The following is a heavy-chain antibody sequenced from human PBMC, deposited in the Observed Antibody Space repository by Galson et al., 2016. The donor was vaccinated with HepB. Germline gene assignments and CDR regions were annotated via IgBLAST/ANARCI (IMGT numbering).Heavy chain of an antibody. D-gene: IGHD2-15*01. CDR1: GFTFSDYY. V-gene: IGHV3-11*01. CDR3: VRAGFRSSMNCYLSDWYYYYGPDV. J-gene: IGHJ6*04. CDR2: ISGRGTNV. Sequence: SLRLSCAAYGFTFSDYYMSWVRQAPGKSLEWIASISGRGTNVKYADTVKGRFTVSTDNAEKSLFLQMNSLRVEDTAVYYCVRAGFRSSMNCYLSDWYYYYGPDVWGRGTTVTV.